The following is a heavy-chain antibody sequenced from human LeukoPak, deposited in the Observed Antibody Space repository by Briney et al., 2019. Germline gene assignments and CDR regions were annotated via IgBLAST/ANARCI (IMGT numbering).Heavy chain of an antibody. D-gene: IGHD4-17*01. Sequence: PGGSLRPSCAASGLSASRNYMSWVRQAPEEGLEWVPVIYSRSNTYYVHSVKGRFTITRDNSKYTLFLQMNSLRAEDTAVYYCARVSGDYTYYFDYWGQGTLVTVSS. J-gene: IGHJ4*02. V-gene: IGHV3-66*01. CDR2: IYSRSNT. CDR1: GLSASRNY. CDR3: ARVSGDYTYYFDY.